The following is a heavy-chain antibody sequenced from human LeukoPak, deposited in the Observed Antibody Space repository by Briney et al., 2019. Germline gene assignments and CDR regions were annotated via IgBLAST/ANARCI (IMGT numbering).Heavy chain of an antibody. CDR2: FDPEDGET. CDR3: ATVSDSGADSSGINYFDY. J-gene: IGHJ4*02. Sequence: GASVTVSCKVSGYTLTELSMHWVRQAPGKGLEWMGGFDPEDGETIYAQKSQGRVTMTEDTSTDTAYMELSSLRSEDTVVYYCATVSDSGADSSGINYFDYWGQGTLVTVSS. CDR1: GYTLTELS. V-gene: IGHV1-24*01. D-gene: IGHD3-22*01.